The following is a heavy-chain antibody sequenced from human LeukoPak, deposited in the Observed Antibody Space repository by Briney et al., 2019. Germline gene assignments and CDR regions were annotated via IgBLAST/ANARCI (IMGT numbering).Heavy chain of an antibody. J-gene: IGHJ4*02. CDR2: ISYDGRNI. V-gene: IGHV3-30*03. CDR1: GFIFNNYG. CDR3: ARGPPNWGYNY. D-gene: IGHD7-27*01. Sequence: PGKSLRLSCAASGFIFNNYGMHWVRQAPGKGLEWVAVISYDGRNIHYPDSVKGRFTISRDISTDTLWLQMDSLRSDDTAVYYCARGPPNWGYNYWGPGTLVTVSS.